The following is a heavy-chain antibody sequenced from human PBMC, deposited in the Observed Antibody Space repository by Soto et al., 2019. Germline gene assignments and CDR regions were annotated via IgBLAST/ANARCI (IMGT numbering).Heavy chain of an antibody. CDR2: ISGSGGST. CDR1: GFTFSSYA. D-gene: IGHD3-22*01. Sequence: GGSLRLSCAASGFTFSSYAMSWVRQAPGKGLEWVSAISGSGGSTYYADSVRGRFTISRDNSKNTLYLQMNSLRAEDTAMYYCARGQFDDSSGGFDYWGQGALVTVSS. J-gene: IGHJ4*02. CDR3: ARGQFDDSSGGFDY. V-gene: IGHV3-23*01.